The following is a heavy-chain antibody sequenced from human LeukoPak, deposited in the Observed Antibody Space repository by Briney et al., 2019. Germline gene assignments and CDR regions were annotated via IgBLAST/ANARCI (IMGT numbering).Heavy chain of an antibody. CDR2: ISAYNGNT. V-gene: IGHV1-18*04. CDR3: ARDLMYCSSTSCYGNWFDP. Sequence: ASVKASCKASGYTFTSYGISWVRQAPGQGLEWMGWISAYNGNTNYPQKLQGRVTMTTDTSTSTAYMELRSLRSDDTAVYYCARDLMYCSSTSCYGNWFDPWGQGTLVTVAS. CDR1: GYTFTSYG. J-gene: IGHJ5*02. D-gene: IGHD2-2*01.